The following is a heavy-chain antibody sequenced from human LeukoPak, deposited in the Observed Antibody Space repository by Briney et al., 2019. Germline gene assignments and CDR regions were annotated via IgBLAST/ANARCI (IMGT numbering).Heavy chain of an antibody. CDR3: ARAVAVAGPWFDY. Sequence: SETLSLTCTVSGGSISSSSYYWGWIRQPPGKGLEWIGSIYYSGSTYYNPSLKSRVTISVDTSKNQFSLKLSSVTAADTAVYYCARAVAVAGPWFDYWGQGTLVTVSS. CDR2: IYYSGST. J-gene: IGHJ4*02. V-gene: IGHV4-39*07. D-gene: IGHD6-19*01. CDR1: GGSISSSSYY.